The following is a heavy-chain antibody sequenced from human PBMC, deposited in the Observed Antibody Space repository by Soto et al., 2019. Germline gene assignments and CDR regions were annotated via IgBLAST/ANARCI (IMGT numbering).Heavy chain of an antibody. Sequence: VGSLRLSCAASGFTFSSYAMHWVRQAPGKGLEWVAVISYDGSNKYYADSVKGRFIISRDNSKNTLYLQMNSLRAEDTAVYYCARGPVGELYFDYWGQGTLVTVSS. CDR3: ARGPVGELYFDY. D-gene: IGHD3-10*01. CDR1: GFTFSSYA. J-gene: IGHJ4*02. V-gene: IGHV3-30-3*01. CDR2: ISYDGSNK.